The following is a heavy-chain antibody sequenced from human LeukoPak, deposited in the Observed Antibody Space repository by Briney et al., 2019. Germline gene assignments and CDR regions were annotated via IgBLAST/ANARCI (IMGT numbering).Heavy chain of an antibody. D-gene: IGHD3-9*01. CDR3: AREGYYDILTGYSSPYYYYYYMDV. V-gene: IGHV1-18*01. Sequence: ASVKVSCKASGYTFTGYGISWVRQAPGQGLEWMGWISAYNGNTNYAQKLQGRVTMTTDTSTSTAYMELRSLRSDDTAVYYCAREGYYDILTGYSSPYYYYYYMDVWGKGTTVTISS. CDR2: ISAYNGNT. J-gene: IGHJ6*03. CDR1: GYTFTGYG.